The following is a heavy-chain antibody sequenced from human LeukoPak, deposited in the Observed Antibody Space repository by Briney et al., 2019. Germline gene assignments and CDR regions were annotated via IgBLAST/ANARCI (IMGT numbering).Heavy chain of an antibody. J-gene: IGHJ3*02. CDR1: GDSISSGDYY. CDR2: IPSSGST. Sequence: SETLSLTCTVSGDSISSGDYYWSWIRQPAGKGLEWIGRIPSSGSTNHNPSLKSRVTISVDTSKNQFSLKLSSVTAADTAVYSCARGPYSYDSSGAFDIWGQGTMVTVSS. D-gene: IGHD3-22*01. V-gene: IGHV4-61*02. CDR3: ARGPYSYDSSGAFDI.